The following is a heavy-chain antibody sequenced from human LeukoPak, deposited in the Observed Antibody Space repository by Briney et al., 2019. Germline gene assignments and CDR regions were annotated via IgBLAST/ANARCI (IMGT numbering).Heavy chain of an antibody. Sequence: GGSLRLSCAASGFTFSNYAMSWVRQAPGKGLEWVSTISGSGGSTSYADSVRGRFTISRDNSKNTLYLQMNSLRAEDTAVHYCAKGYRYCSGGSCYGVNYYYCGMDVWGQGTTVTVSS. CDR2: ISGSGGST. CDR1: GFTFSNYA. D-gene: IGHD2-15*01. CDR3: AKGYRYCSGGSCYGVNYYYCGMDV. J-gene: IGHJ6*02. V-gene: IGHV3-23*01.